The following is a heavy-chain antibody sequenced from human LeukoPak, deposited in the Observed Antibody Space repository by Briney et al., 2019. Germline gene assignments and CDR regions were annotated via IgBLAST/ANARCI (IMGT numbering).Heavy chain of an antibody. Sequence: ASVKVSCKASRDFFTSYHIHSGRQAPGQGVEWMGWIYPNSGGTNYAQKFQGRVTMTRDTSITTVYMELSRLTSDDTAVYYCARVAVERASWLDPWGQGTLVTVSS. CDR1: RDFFTSYH. CDR2: IYPNSGGT. V-gene: IGHV1-2*02. CDR3: ARVAVERASWLDP. J-gene: IGHJ5*02. D-gene: IGHD5-24*01.